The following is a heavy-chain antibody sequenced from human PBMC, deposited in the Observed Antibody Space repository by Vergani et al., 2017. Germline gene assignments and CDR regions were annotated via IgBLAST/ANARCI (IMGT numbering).Heavy chain of an antibody. J-gene: IGHJ6*03. CDR2: IYYSGST. D-gene: IGHD1-26*01. CDR3: ARESVGATYYMDV. Sequence: QLQLQESGPGLVKPSETLSLTCTVSGGSISSSSYYWGWIRQPPGKGLEWIGSIYYSGSTYYNPSLKSRVTISVDTSKNQFSLKLSSVTAADTAVYYCARESVGATYYMDVWGKGTTVTVSS. V-gene: IGHV4-39*02. CDR1: GGSISSSSYY.